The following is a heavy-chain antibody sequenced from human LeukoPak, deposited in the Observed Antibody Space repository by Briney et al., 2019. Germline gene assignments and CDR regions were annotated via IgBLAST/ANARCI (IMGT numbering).Heavy chain of an antibody. Sequence: PGGSLRLSCAASGFTFSSYSMNWVRQAPGKGLEWVSSISSSSSSYIYYADSVKGRFTISRDNAKNSLYLQMNSLKAEDTAVYYCARATPYYGSGSYHLPGLIDYWGQGTLVTVSS. J-gene: IGHJ4*02. CDR3: ARATPYYGSGSYHLPGLIDY. CDR1: GFTFSSYS. D-gene: IGHD3-10*01. V-gene: IGHV3-21*01. CDR2: ISSSSSSYI.